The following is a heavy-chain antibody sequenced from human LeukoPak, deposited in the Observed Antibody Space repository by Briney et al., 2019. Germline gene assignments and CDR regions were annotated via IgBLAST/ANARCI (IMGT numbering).Heavy chain of an antibody. CDR1: GFTVSNNY. V-gene: IGHV3-53*01. J-gene: IGHJ4*02. Sequence: QAGGSLRLSCAASGFTVSNNYMSWVRQAPGKGLEWVSVIYRDGSTYYADSVKGRFTISRDNSKNTLYLQMNSLRAEDTAVYYCASSREGIAPQLDYWGQGTLVTVSS. CDR3: ASSREGIAPQLDY. D-gene: IGHD6-13*01. CDR2: IYRDGST.